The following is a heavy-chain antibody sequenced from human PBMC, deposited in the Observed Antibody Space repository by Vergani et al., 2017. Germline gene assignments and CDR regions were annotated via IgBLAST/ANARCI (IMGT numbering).Heavy chain of an antibody. CDR2: IRNKAYGGTT. J-gene: IGHJ4*02. V-gene: IGHV3-49*04. D-gene: IGHD5-18*01. Sequence: EVQLVESGGGLVQPGRSLRLSCAASGFSFGDYAMTWVRQAPGKGLEWVAFIRNKAYGGTTEYAASVKGRFTISRDDYKRLAYLQLSGLKTEDTAVYFSSRGRGYSFGYSDYWGQGTLVTVSS. CDR3: SRGRGYSFGYSDY. CDR1: GFSFGDYA.